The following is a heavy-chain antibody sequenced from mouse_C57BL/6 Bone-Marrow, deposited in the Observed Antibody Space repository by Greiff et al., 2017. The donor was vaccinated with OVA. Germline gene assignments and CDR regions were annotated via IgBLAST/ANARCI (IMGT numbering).Heavy chain of an antibody. V-gene: IGHV1-64*01. D-gene: IGHD1-1*01. Sequence: QVQLKQPGAELVKPGASVKLSCKASGYTFTSYWMHWVKQRPGQGLEWIGMIHPNSGSTNYNEKFKSKATLTVDKSSSTAYMQLSSLTSEDSAVYYCARGVTTVGYYFDYWGQGTTLTVSS. CDR2: IHPNSGST. CDR3: ARGVTTVGYYFDY. J-gene: IGHJ2*01. CDR1: GYTFTSYW.